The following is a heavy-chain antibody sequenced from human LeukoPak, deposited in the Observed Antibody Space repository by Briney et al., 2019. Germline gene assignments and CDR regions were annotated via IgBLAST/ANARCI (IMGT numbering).Heavy chain of an antibody. Sequence: GQSLNISCKGSAYSFTSYWIGWVRHTPGQGLEWMGTIYPGDGDTRYSPSFEGEVTISADESISTAYRQWNSRKAAETAMYYWARRGGVAGIYDFDDWGQGTLVTVAS. V-gene: IGHV5-51*01. CDR2: IYPGDGDT. D-gene: IGHD6-19*01. J-gene: IGHJ4*02. CDR1: AYSFTSYW. CDR3: ARRGGVAGIYDFDD.